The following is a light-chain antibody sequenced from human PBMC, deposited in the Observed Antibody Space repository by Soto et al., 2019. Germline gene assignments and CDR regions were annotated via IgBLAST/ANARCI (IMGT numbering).Light chain of an antibody. CDR3: QLYGISPH. CDR2: ASS. CDR1: QSRGSNF. J-gene: IGKJ5*01. V-gene: IGKV3-20*01. Sequence: ELVLTQSPGTLSLSPGERATLSCTTSQSRGSNFLAWYQHKPGQAPRLLIYASSNRATGVPDRFSGSASGTDFTLTINRLEPEDFAVYYCQLYGISPHVGQGTRLEIK.